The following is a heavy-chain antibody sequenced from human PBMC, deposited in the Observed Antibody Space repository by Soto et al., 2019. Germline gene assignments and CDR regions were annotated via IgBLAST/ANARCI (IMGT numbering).Heavy chain of an antibody. CDR3: TTDFVGVGATPRVYYYYYYGMDV. V-gene: IGHV3-15*01. Sequence: EVQLVESGGGLVKPGGSLRLSCAASGFTFSNAWMSWVRQAPGKGLEWVGRIKSKTDGGTTDYAAPVKGRFTISRDDSKNTLYLQMNSLKTEDTAVYYCTTDFVGVGATPRVYYYYYYGMDVWGQGTTVTVSS. J-gene: IGHJ6*02. CDR1: GFTFSNAW. D-gene: IGHD1-26*01. CDR2: IKSKTDGGTT.